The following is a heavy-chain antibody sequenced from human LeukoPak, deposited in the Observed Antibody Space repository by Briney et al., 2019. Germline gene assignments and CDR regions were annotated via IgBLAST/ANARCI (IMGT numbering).Heavy chain of an antibody. D-gene: IGHD3-10*01. J-gene: IGHJ6*02. V-gene: IGHV1-24*01. Sequence: ASVKVSCKVSGYTLTELSMHWVRQAPGKGLEWMGGFDPEDGETIYAQKFQGRVTMTEDTSTDTAYMELSSLRSEDTAVYYCARDIRQYYYGSGSLFAGYYYYGMDVWGQGTTVTVSS. CDR1: GYTLTELS. CDR2: FDPEDGET. CDR3: ARDIRQYYYGSGSLFAGYYYYGMDV.